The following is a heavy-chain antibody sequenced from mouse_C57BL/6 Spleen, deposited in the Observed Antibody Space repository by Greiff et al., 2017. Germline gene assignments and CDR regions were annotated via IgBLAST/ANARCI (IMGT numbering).Heavy chain of an antibody. D-gene: IGHD2-1*01. J-gene: IGHJ2*01. CDR3: VREEIYYGNYFYFDY. CDR2: INPSNGGT. V-gene: IGHV1-53*01. CDR1: GYTFTSYW. Sequence: QVQLQQPGTELVKPGASVKLSCKASGYTFTSYWMHWVKQRPGQGLEWIGNINPSNGGTNYNEKFKSKATLTVDKSSSTAYMKLSSLTSEDSAVYYCVREEIYYGNYFYFDYWGQGTTLTVSS.